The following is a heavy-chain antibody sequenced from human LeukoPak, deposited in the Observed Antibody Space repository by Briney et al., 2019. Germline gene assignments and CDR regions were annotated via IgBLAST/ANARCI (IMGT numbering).Heavy chain of an antibody. Sequence: SETLSLTCTVSGGSISSYYWSWIRQPPGKGLEWIGYIYYSGSTNYNPSLKSRVTISVDTSKNQFSLKLSSVTAAYTALYYCAKGELLYVYWGQGKLVTVSS. D-gene: IGHD2-2*02. CDR3: AKGELLYVY. CDR2: IYYSGST. J-gene: IGHJ4*02. V-gene: IGHV4-59*01. CDR1: GGSISSYY.